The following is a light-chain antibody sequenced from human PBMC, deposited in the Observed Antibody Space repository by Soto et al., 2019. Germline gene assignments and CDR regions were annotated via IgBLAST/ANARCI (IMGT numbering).Light chain of an antibody. CDR2: EVT. V-gene: IGLV2-8*01. CDR1: TSDVGGYNS. J-gene: IGLJ2*01. Sequence: QSALTQPPSASGSPGQSVTISCTGTTSDVGGYNSVSWYQQHPGKAPKLMIYEVTKRPSGVPDRFSGSKSGNTASLTVSGLQAEDEADYYCSSYAGSNTWSVIFGGGTKVTVL. CDR3: SSYAGSNTWSVI.